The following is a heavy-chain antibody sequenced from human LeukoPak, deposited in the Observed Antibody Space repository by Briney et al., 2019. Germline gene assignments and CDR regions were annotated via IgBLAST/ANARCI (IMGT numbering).Heavy chain of an antibody. CDR3: ARGNYDFWSGYPYFDY. Sequence: GASVKVSCKASGGTFSSYAISWVRQAPGQGLEWMGEIIPIFGTANYAQKFQGRVTITADESTSTAYMELSSLRSEDTAVYYCARGNYDFWSGYPYFDYWGQGTLVTVSS. D-gene: IGHD3-3*01. J-gene: IGHJ4*02. CDR2: IIPIFGTA. CDR1: GGTFSSYA. V-gene: IGHV1-69*13.